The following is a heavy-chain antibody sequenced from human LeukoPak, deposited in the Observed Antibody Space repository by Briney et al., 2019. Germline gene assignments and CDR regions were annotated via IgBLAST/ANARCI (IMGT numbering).Heavy chain of an antibody. Sequence: SETLSLTCTVSGGSISSSSYYWGWIRQPPGKGLEWIGSIHYSGSTNYNPSLKSRVTISVDTSKNQFSLKLSSVTAADTAVYYCARLDAAAGSYWGQGTLVTVSS. CDR2: IHYSGST. J-gene: IGHJ4*02. CDR3: ARLDAAAGSY. CDR1: GGSISSSSYY. D-gene: IGHD6-13*01. V-gene: IGHV4-39*07.